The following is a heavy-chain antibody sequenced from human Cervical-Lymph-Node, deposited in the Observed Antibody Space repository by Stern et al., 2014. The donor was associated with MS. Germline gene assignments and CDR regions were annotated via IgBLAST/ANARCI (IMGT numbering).Heavy chain of an antibody. J-gene: IGHJ4*02. D-gene: IGHD6-13*01. CDR1: GGSFSGYY. Sequence: QVQLQQWGAGLLKPSETLSLTCAVYGGSFSGYYWSWIRQPPGKGLEWIGEINHSGSTNYHPSLKSRVTISVDTSKNQFSLKLSSVTAADTAVYYCARGSSSWTPFDYWGQGTLVTVSS. V-gene: IGHV4-34*01. CDR3: ARGSSSWTPFDY. CDR2: INHSGST.